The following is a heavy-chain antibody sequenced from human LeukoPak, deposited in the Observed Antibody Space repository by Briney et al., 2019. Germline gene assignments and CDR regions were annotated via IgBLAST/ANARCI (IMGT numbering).Heavy chain of an antibody. D-gene: IGHD3-9*01. CDR2: IYYSGST. J-gene: IGHJ4*02. CDR3: ARANYDILTGYPLDY. Sequence: PSETLSLTCTVSGGSISSSSYYWGWIRQPPGEGLEWIGSIYYSGSTYYNPSLKSRVTISVDTSKNQFSLKLSSVTAADTAVYYCARANYDILTGYPLDYWGQGTLVTVSS. V-gene: IGHV4-39*01. CDR1: GGSISSSSYY.